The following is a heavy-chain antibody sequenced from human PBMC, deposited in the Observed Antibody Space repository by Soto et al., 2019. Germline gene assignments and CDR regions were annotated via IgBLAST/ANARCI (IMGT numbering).Heavy chain of an antibody. D-gene: IGHD6-13*01. Sequence: ETLSLTCNVSGGSISSSRSYWAWFRQPPGKELEWIANIFYAGNTYYNPSLKSRVTVSVDTSKNQFSLKLDSVTAADTAVYYCARQAAAPGIDLWFDPWGQGTLVTVPQ. CDR1: GGSISSSRSY. CDR3: ARQAAAPGIDLWFDP. CDR2: IFYAGNT. V-gene: IGHV4-39*01. J-gene: IGHJ5*02.